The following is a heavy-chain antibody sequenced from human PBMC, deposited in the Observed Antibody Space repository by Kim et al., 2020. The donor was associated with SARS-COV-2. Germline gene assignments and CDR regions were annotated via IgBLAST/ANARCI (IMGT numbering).Heavy chain of an antibody. CDR2: ISYDGSNK. V-gene: IGHV3-30-3*01. D-gene: IGHD3-10*01. Sequence: GGSLRLSCAASGFTFSSYAMHWVRQAPGKGLEWVAVISYDGSNKYYADSVKGRFTISRDNSKNTLYLQMNSLRAEDTAVYYCAREGIRVWSPFDYWGQGTLATVSS. CDR1: GFTFSSYA. CDR3: AREGIRVWSPFDY. J-gene: IGHJ4*02.